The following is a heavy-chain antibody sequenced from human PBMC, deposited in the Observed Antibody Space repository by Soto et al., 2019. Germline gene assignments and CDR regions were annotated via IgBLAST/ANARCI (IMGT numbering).Heavy chain of an antibody. CDR3: ARDWRQMSRGGFFDY. J-gene: IGHJ4*02. V-gene: IGHV1-69*06. Sequence: QVRLVQSGAEVKKPGSSVKLSCKVSGGNTNSYSIAWVRQAPGPGLQWLGTIVPLSGTPNHAHKFQGRVTVTADTSTNTAYLEPSSRRYEDTAIYYCARDWRQMSRGGFFDYWGQGSLVTISS. CDR1: GGNTNSYS. CDR2: IVPLSGTP. D-gene: IGHD3-3*01.